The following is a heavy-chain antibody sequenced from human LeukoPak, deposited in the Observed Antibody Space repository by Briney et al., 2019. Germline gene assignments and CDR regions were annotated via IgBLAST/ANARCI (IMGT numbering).Heavy chain of an antibody. Sequence: ASVKVSCKASGYTFTGYYMHWVRQAPGQGLEWMGWINPNSGGTNYAQKFQGRVTMTRDTSISTAYMELSRLRSDDTAVYYCAKGPVVVTATPTPGGYWGQGTLVTVSS. J-gene: IGHJ4*02. V-gene: IGHV1-2*02. D-gene: IGHD2-21*02. CDR2: INPNSGGT. CDR1: GYTFTGYY. CDR3: AKGPVVVTATPTPGGY.